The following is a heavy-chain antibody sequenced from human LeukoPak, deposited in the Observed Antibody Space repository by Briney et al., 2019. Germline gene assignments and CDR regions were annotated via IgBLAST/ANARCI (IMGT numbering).Heavy chain of an antibody. CDR1: GGSINNFY. V-gene: IGHV4-4*07. D-gene: IGHD3-10*01. CDR2: IHASENT. Sequence: KPSETLSLTCTFSGGSINNFYWSWIRQPAGKGLEWIGRIHASENTNYNPSLKSRVTMSVDTSKNQFSLKLSSVTAADTAVYYCARGSNYYGSGSAYYYYMGVWGKGTTVTVSS. J-gene: IGHJ6*03. CDR3: ARGSNYYGSGSAYYYYMGV.